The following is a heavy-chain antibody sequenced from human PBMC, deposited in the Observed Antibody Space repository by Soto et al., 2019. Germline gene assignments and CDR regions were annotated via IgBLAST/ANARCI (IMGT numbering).Heavy chain of an antibody. D-gene: IGHD6-13*01. CDR2: ISAYNGNT. CDR3: AREGIIAAAGPYYYMAV. Sequence: GASVKVSCKASGYTFISYGLSWVRQAPGQGLEWMGWISAYNGNTNYAQKLQGRVTMTTDTSTSTAYMELRSLRSDDTAVYYCAREGIIAAAGPYYYMAVWGKGTTVTVSS. J-gene: IGHJ6*03. CDR1: GYTFISYG. V-gene: IGHV1-18*01.